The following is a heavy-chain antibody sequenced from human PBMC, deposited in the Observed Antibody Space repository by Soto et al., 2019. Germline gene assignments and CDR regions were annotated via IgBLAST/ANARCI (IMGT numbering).Heavy chain of an antibody. CDR3: ARDWSRYYDGSGLMWFY. V-gene: IGHV1-18*01. Sequence: QIQLAQSGGEMKKPGASVKVSCKASGYTFTSYGISWVRQAPGQGLEWVGWISAHNGETRYAQNLQGRITMTTDTYTNTAYMELTSLTSDDTAVYYCARDWSRYYDGSGLMWFYWGQGTLVTVSS. J-gene: IGHJ4*02. D-gene: IGHD3-22*01. CDR1: GYTFTSYG. CDR2: ISAHNGET.